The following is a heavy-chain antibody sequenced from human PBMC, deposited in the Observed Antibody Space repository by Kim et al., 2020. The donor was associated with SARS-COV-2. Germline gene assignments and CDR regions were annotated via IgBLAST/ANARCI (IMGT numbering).Heavy chain of an antibody. J-gene: IGHJ1*01. CDR2: ISYDGSNK. D-gene: IGHD2-2*01. CDR1: GFTFSSYG. CDR3: AKAAVGYCSSTSCYDVGEYFQH. Sequence: GGSLRLSCAASGFTFSSYGMHWVRQAPGKGLEWVAVISYDGSNKYYADSVKGRFTISRDNSKNTLYLQMNSLRAEDTAVYYCAKAAVGYCSSTSCYDVGEYFQHWGQGTLVTVSS. V-gene: IGHV3-30*18.